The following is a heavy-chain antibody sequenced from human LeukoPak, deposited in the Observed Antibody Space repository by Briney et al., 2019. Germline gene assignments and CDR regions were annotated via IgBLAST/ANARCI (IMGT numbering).Heavy chain of an antibody. CDR3: ARDLSSYSTYSYYYYMDV. CDR2: ISISSITI. Sequence: GGSLRLSCAASGFTFNSCGMNWVRQAPGKGLEWVSYISISSITIYYADSVKGRFTISRDNAKNSLYLQMNSLRAEDTAVYYCARDLSSYSTYSYYYYMDVWGKGTTVTVSS. CDR1: GFTFNSCG. J-gene: IGHJ6*03. D-gene: IGHD4-11*01. V-gene: IGHV3-48*01.